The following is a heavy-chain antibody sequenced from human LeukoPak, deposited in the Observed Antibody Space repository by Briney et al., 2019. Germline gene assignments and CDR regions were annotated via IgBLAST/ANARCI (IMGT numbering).Heavy chain of an antibody. J-gene: IGHJ4*02. V-gene: IGHV3-21*01. CDR2: ISSNGASI. CDR1: GFTFDDYA. CDR3: ASFDPFDY. Sequence: GGSLRLSCAASGFTFDDYAMHWVRQAPGKGLEWVSYISSNGASIYYADSVKGRFTISRDNDKNSLYLQMHSLRAEDTAVYYCASFDPFDYWGQGTLVSVSS. D-gene: IGHD3-9*01.